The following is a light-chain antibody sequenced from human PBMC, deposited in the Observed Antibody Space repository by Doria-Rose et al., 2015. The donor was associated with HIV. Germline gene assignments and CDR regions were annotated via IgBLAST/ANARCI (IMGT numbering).Light chain of an antibody. CDR2: EVS. Sequence: EIVLTQSPLSLSVTPGQPASISCRSSQSLVNSDGKTCLYWYLQRPGQSPQPLIYEVSNRFSGVPDRFSGSGSGTDFTLKISRVEPEDFGVYYCMQTILLPFTFGPGTTVDIK. J-gene: IGKJ3*01. CDR1: QSLVNSDGKTC. CDR3: MQTILLPFT. V-gene: IGKV2D-29*02.